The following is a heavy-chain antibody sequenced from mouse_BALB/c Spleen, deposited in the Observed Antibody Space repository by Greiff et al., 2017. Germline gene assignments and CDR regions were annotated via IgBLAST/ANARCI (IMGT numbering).Heavy chain of an antibody. D-gene: IGHD1-1*01. CDR1: GYTFTSYW. CDR3: TRDDGSSYDDY. J-gene: IGHJ2*01. V-gene: IGHV1-69*02. CDR2: IYPSDSYT. Sequence: QVQLQQSGAELVRPGASVKLSCKASGYTFTSYWINWVKQRPGQGLEWIGNIYPSDSYTNYNQKFKDKATLTVDKSSSTAYMQLSSPTSEDSAVYYCTRDDGSSYDDYWGQGTTLTVSS.